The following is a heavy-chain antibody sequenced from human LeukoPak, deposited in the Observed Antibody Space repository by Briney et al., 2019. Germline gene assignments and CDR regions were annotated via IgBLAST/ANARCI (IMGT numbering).Heavy chain of an antibody. Sequence: ASVKVSCKVSGYTLTELSMHWVRQAPGQGLEWMGIINPSGGSTSYAQKFQGRVTMTRDTSTSTVYMELSSLRSEDTAVYYCARVSRDGYSYIDYWGQGTLVTVSS. J-gene: IGHJ4*02. CDR2: INPSGGST. CDR1: GYTLTELS. D-gene: IGHD5-24*01. CDR3: ARVSRDGYSYIDY. V-gene: IGHV1-46*01.